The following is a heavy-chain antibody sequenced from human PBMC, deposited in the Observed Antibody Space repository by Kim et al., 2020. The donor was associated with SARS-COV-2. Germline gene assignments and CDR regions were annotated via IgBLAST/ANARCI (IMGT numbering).Heavy chain of an antibody. Sequence: GGSLRLSCAASGFTFSSYAMSWVRQAPGKGLEWVSAISGSGGSTYYADSVKGRFTISRDNSKNTLYLQMNSLRAEDTAVYYCAKDSGVGGSDYYYYYGMDVWGQGTTVTVSS. CDR1: GFTFSSYA. CDR2: ISGSGGST. CDR3: AKDSGVGGSDYYYYYGMDV. V-gene: IGHV3-23*01. J-gene: IGHJ6*02. D-gene: IGHD3-10*01.